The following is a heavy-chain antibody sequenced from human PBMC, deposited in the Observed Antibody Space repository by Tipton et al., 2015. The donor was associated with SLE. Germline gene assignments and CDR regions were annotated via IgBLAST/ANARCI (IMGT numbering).Heavy chain of an antibody. CDR1: GFAFYDYT. J-gene: IGHJ4*02. CDR2: ISWDGDFT. CDR3: AATGDLRTFDY. Sequence: GSLRLSCAASGFAFYDYTMHWVRQAPGKGLEWVSLISWDGDFTHYADSVKGRFTISRDNSENSLYLQMNSLTTEDTALYYCAATGDLRTFDYWGQGTLVTVSA. V-gene: IGHV3-43*01. D-gene: IGHD7-27*01.